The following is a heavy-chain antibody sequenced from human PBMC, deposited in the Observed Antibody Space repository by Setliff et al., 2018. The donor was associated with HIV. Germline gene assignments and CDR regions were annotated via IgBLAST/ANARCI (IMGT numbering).Heavy chain of an antibody. Sequence: SETLSLTCNVSGDSIKSSTYHWGWIRQSSGKGLEWIGSIAYSGSTSYSPSLTSRVTISLDTSKNQFSLKLSSVTAADTAVYYCARGLQYYDSGSYSEDYWGQGTLVTVSS. J-gene: IGHJ4*02. D-gene: IGHD3-10*01. CDR2: IAYSGST. CDR3: ARGLQYYDSGSYSEDY. CDR1: GDSIKSSTYH. V-gene: IGHV4-39*07.